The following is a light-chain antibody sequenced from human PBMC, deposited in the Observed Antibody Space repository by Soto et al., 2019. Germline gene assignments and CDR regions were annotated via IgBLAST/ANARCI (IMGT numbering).Light chain of an antibody. J-gene: IGKJ2*01. CDR1: PTVTSSQ. V-gene: IGKV3-20*01. Sequence: EIVLTQSPDTLSLSPGERATLSCTASPTVTSSQLAWYQQKPGQAPRLLVYGASSRATGIPDRFSGSGSETDFTLTITRLEPEDFAVYFCQQYAKSPYTFGQGTKVEVK. CDR3: QQYAKSPYT. CDR2: GAS.